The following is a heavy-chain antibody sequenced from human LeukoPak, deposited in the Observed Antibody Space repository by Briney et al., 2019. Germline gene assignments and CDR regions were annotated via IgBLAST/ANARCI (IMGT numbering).Heavy chain of an antibody. Sequence: PGGSLRLSCATSGFTFSSYWMTWVRQAPGTGLEWVANIKEDGSRQHHIDSVKGRFTISRDNAKSSLYLQMNSLRVEDSAVYYCARDGYASGSHDYWGQGTLVTVSS. CDR2: IKEDGSRQ. CDR3: ARDGYASGSHDY. J-gene: IGHJ4*02. CDR1: GFTFSSYW. D-gene: IGHD3-10*01. V-gene: IGHV3-7*04.